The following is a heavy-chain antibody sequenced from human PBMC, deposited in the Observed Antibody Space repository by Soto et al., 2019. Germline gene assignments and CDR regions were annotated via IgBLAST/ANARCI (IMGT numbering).Heavy chain of an antibody. CDR3: ARISSVDPYGYVNGGLDV. D-gene: IGHD5-12*01. V-gene: IGHV4-59*01. CDR1: GGSIRSYY. Sequence: QVQLPQSGPGLVKPSETLSLTCSVSGGSIRSYYWSWIRQSPEKGLEWIGYFSHSGNTNYNPSLKSRVTISVNTAKNQLSLSLMSVTAADTAVYFCARISSVDPYGYVNGGLDVWGQGTPVTV. CDR2: FSHSGNT. J-gene: IGHJ6*02.